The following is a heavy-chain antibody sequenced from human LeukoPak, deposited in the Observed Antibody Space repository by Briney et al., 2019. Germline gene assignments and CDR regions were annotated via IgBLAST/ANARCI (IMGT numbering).Heavy chain of an antibody. Sequence: GSLRLSCAASGFTFSSYEMNWVRQAPGKGLEWVSYISSSGSTIYYADSVKGRFTISRDNAKNSLYLQMNSLRAEDTAVYYCARVRPYSSSSSYFDYWGQGTLVTVSS. CDR2: ISSSGSTI. V-gene: IGHV3-48*03. D-gene: IGHD6-6*01. CDR3: ARVRPYSSSSSYFDY. CDR1: GFTFSSYE. J-gene: IGHJ4*02.